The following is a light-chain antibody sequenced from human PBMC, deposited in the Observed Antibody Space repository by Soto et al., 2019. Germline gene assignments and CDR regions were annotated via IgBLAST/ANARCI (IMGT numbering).Light chain of an antibody. CDR1: RDITNY. J-gene: IGKJ2*01. Sequence: DTQMTQSPSAMSASVGDRVTITCRASRDITNYVAWFQQKPGQVPKRLIYAASSLHRGVPSRFSGSRSGTEFTLTNSSLQPEDFATYYCLQHNTCPHTFGQGTKLEIK. CDR3: LQHNTCPHT. CDR2: AAS. V-gene: IGKV1-17*03.